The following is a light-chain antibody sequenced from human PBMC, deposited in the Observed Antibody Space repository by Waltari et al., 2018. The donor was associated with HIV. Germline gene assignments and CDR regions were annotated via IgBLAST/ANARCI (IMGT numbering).Light chain of an antibody. CDR2: KDT. CDR3: HSTDTAGTVGV. CDR1: ALPKHY. Sequence: SSELTQPPSMSVSPGQTARITCSGDALPKHYAYWYQQKSGRAPVLIIFKDTYRPSGIPERFSGSTSGTTATLTISDVQAGDEADYYCHSTDTAGTVGVFGGGTKLT. J-gene: IGLJ3*02. V-gene: IGLV3-25*03.